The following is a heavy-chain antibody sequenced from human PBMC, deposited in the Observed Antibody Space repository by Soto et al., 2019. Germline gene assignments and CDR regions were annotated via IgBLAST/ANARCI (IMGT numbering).Heavy chain of an antibody. CDR3: VRDLTLGYRSGGDGFDV. D-gene: IGHD5-18*01. CDR2: LTPLYGTA. V-gene: IGHV1-69*01. J-gene: IGHJ3*01. CDR1: GGIFKTDA. Sequence: QVHLEQSGAEVKKPGSSVKVSCKASGGIFKTDAVAWVRQAPGQGLEWVGGLTPLYGTANYAQKFQGRVTITADESTGAAYMEVSSLRAEDTAVYYCVRDLTLGYRSGGDGFDVWDQGTMVTVSS.